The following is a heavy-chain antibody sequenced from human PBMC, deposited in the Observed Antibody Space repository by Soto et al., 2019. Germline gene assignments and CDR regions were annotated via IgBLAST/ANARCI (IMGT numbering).Heavy chain of an antibody. V-gene: IGHV4-59*01. CDR2: IYYSGST. CDR3: ARTVSGGFDY. Sequence: PSETLSLTCTVSGGSISSYYWSWIRQPPGKGLEWIGYIYYSGSTNYNPSIKSRDNISVDTSKKNFSLKLASVTAADTAVYYCARTVSGGFDYWGQGILVTVSS. J-gene: IGHJ4*01. CDR1: GGSISSYY.